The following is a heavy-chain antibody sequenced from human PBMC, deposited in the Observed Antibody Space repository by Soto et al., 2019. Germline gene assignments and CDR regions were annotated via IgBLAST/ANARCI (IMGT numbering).Heavy chain of an antibody. V-gene: IGHV3-30*18. CDR2: ISYDGSNK. Sequence: QVQLVESGGGVVQPGRSLRLSCAASGFTFSSYGMHWVRQAPGKGLEWVAVISYDGSNKYYADSVKGRFTISRDNSKNTLYLQMNSLRAEDTAVYYCAKDPLGYYDSSGAVDYWGRGSLVTVSS. D-gene: IGHD3-22*01. CDR1: GFTFSSYG. J-gene: IGHJ4*02. CDR3: AKDPLGYYDSSGAVDY.